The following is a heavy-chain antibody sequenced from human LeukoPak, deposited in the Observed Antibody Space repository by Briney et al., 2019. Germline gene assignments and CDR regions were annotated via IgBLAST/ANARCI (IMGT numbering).Heavy chain of an antibody. J-gene: IGHJ4*02. D-gene: IGHD6-19*01. CDR3: ARVWYSSLWYFDY. CDR1: GFTVSSNY. CDR2: IYSGGST. Sequence: PGGSLRLSCAASGFTVSSNYMSWVRQAPGKGLERVSVIYSGGSTYYADSVKGRFTISRDNSKNTLYLQMNSLRAEDTAVYYCARVWYSSLWYFDYWGQGTLVTVSS. V-gene: IGHV3-53*01.